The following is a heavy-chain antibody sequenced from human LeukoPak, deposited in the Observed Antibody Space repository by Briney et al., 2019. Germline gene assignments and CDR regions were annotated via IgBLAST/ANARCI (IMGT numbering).Heavy chain of an antibody. CDR3: AKDLGIVLGNWFDP. CDR2: ISYDGSNK. V-gene: IGHV3-30*18. J-gene: IGHJ5*02. CDR1: GFTFSSYG. D-gene: IGHD2-8*01. Sequence: GRSLRLSCAASGFTFSSYGMHWVRQAPGKGLEWVAVISYDGSNKYYADSVKGRFTISRDNSKNTLYLQMNSLRAEDTAVYYCAKDLGIVLGNWFDPWGQGTLVTVSS.